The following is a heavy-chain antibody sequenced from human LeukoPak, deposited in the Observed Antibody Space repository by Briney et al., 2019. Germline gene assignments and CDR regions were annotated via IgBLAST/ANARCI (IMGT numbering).Heavy chain of an antibody. V-gene: IGHV3-74*01. CDR2: ISPYGNSR. CDR1: GFPFSTYA. Sequence: GGSLRLSCAASGFPFSTYAMHWVRQPPGKGLVWISRISPYGNSRVYADYVKGRFIISRDSATNTLSLQMNSLTADHTAVYSCERDGGLLPDNWGKGTLVTVSS. D-gene: IGHD2-21*02. CDR3: ERDGGLLPDN. J-gene: IGHJ4*02.